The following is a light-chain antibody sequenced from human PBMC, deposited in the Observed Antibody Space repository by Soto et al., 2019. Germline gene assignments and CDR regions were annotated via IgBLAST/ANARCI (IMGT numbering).Light chain of an antibody. CDR2: AAS. J-gene: IGKJ4*01. CDR3: QQLNDYPLT. Sequence: DMQLTQSPSFLSASVGDRITITRRASQGIRGNLAWYQQKPGKAPKVLISAASSLQGGVPSRFSGSGSGTEFTLTISCLQPEDFASYYCQQLNDYPLTFGGGTKVEIK. CDR1: QGIRGN. V-gene: IGKV1-9*01.